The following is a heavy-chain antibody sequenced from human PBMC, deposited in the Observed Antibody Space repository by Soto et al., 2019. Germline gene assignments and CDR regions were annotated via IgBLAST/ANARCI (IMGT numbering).Heavy chain of an antibody. CDR1: GGSFSGYY. CDR2: INHSGST. Sequence: SETLSLTCAVYGGSFSGYYWSWIRQPPGKGLEWIGEINHSGSTNYNPSLKSRVTISVDTSKNQFSLKLSSVTAADTAVYYCARGGGIAARPRYSSGWFLGYFDYWGQGTLVTVS. CDR3: ARGGGIAARPRYSSGWFLGYFDY. J-gene: IGHJ4*02. V-gene: IGHV4-34*01. D-gene: IGHD6-19*01.